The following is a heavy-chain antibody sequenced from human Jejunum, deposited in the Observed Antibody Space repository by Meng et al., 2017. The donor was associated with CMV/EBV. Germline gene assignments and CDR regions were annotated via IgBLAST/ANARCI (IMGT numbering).Heavy chain of an antibody. CDR1: GTVSSYY. J-gene: IGHJ6*02. CDR2: IYYSGGT. Sequence: GTVSSYYWSWIRQPPGKGLGWMGYIYYSGGTNYKPSLKSRITISVDTSKNQFSLKLSSVTAADTAVYYCARDHSNYKDYYYYGMDVWGQGTTVTVSS. D-gene: IGHD4-11*01. V-gene: IGHV4-59*02. CDR3: ARDHSNYKDYYYYGMDV.